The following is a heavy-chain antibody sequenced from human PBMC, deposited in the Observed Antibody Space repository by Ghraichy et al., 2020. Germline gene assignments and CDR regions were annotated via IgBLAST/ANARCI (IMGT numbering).Heavy chain of an antibody. Sequence: AGSLRLSCAASGFPFNNYTTNWVRQAPGKGLEWVSFISSRSSTIDYADSVKGRFTISRDNAKNSLYLQMNSLIAEDTAVYYCAAGASGYDAFDIFGQGTIVTVSS. CDR2: ISSRSSTI. V-gene: IGHV3-48*01. D-gene: IGHD3-22*01. CDR1: GFPFNNYT. CDR3: AAGASGYDAFDI. J-gene: IGHJ3*02.